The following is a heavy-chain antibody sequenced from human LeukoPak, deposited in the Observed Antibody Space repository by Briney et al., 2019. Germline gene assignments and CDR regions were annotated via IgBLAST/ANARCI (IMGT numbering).Heavy chain of an antibody. D-gene: IGHD3-10*01. V-gene: IGHV4-34*01. Sequence: SETLSLTCAVYGGSFSGYYWSWIRQPPGKGLECIGEINHSGTTNYNPSLKSRVTISVDTSKNQFSLKLSSVTAADTAVYYCARGLGLLWFGDLGYFDYWGQGTLVTVSS. J-gene: IGHJ4*02. CDR1: GGSFSGYY. CDR3: ARGLGLLWFGDLGYFDY. CDR2: INHSGTT.